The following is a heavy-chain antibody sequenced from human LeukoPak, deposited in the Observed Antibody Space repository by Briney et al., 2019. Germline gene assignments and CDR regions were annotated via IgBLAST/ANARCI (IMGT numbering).Heavy chain of an antibody. V-gene: IGHV3-43*01. CDR1: GFTFSRYT. J-gene: IGHJ3*02. CDR3: AKDNLPYYYDSSGYPGAFDI. D-gene: IGHD3-22*01. CDR2: ISWDGDST. Sequence: GGSLRLSCAASGFTFSRYTMHWVRQAPGKGLEWVSLISWDGDSTYYADSVKGRFTISRDNSKNSLYLQMNSLRTEDTALYYCAKDNLPYYYDSSGYPGAFDIWGQGTMVTVSS.